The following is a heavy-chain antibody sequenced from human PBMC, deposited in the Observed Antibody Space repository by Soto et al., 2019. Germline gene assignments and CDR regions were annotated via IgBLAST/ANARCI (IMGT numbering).Heavy chain of an antibody. CDR1: AYSFGRHF. V-gene: IGHV5-10-1*01. CDR3: ARHEESGYVDC. D-gene: IGHD2-15*01. J-gene: IGHJ4*02. Sequence: GESLKISCEGSAYSFGRHFITWVRQVPGKGLEWMGRIDPNDSYTTYSPSFQGHVTISVGKSISTAYLQWSSLKASDTAMYYCARHEESGYVDCWGQGTLVTVSS. CDR2: IDPNDSYT.